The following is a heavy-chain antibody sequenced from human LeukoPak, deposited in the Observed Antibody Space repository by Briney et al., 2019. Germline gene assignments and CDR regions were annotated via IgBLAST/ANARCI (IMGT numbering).Heavy chain of an antibody. D-gene: IGHD3-10*01. CDR2: ISGSGGST. CDR3: AKEDHYYGSGSYPDY. Sequence: GGSLRLSCAAYGFSFSSYAMSWVRQAPGKGLEWVSAISGSGGSTYYADSVKGRFTISRDNSKNTLYLQMNSLRAEDTAVYYCAKEDHYYGSGSYPDYWGQGTLVTVSS. J-gene: IGHJ4*02. CDR1: GFSFSSYA. V-gene: IGHV3-23*01.